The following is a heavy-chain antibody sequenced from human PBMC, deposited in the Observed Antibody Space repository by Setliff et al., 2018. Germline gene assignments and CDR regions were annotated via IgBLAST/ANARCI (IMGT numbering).Heavy chain of an antibody. CDR1: GGSFSGYY. V-gene: IGHV4-34*01. J-gene: IGHJ4*02. CDR3: ARGGYSRGPPVYYFDY. D-gene: IGHD5-12*01. CDR2: INHSGST. Sequence: SETLSLTCAVYGGSFSGYYWSWIRQPPGKGLEWIGEINHSGSTNYNPSLKSRVTISVDTSKNQFSLKLSSVTTADTAVYYCARGGYSRGPPVYYFDYWGQGTLVTVSS.